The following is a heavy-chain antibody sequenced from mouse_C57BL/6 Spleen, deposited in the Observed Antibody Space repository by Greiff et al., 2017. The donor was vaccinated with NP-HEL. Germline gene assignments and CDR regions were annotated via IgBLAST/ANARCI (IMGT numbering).Heavy chain of an antibody. J-gene: IGHJ4*01. CDR2: IYPGDGDT. CDR1: GYAFSSSW. V-gene: IGHV1-82*01. D-gene: IGHD2-14*01. CDR3: ARSGGTSKDY. Sequence: QVQLQQSGPELVKPGASVKISCKASGYAFSSSWMNWVKQRPGKGLEWIGRIYPGDGDTNYNGKFKGQATLTADKSSSTAYMQLSSLTSEDSAVYFCARSGGTSKDYWGQGTSVTVSS.